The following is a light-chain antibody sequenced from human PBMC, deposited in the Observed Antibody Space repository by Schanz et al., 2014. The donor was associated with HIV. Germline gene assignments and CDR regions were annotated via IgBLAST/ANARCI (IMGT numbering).Light chain of an antibody. CDR1: QDIRYS. Sequence: AIQMTQSPSSLFASVGDRVTLTCRASQDIRYSLDWYQHKPGEAPKLLIYAASSLQSGVPSRFSGSGSGTEFTLTISSLQPEDFATYYCLQYYNYPRTFGQGTRLDIK. J-gene: IGKJ2*01. CDR3: LQYYNYPRT. CDR2: AAS. V-gene: IGKV1-6*01.